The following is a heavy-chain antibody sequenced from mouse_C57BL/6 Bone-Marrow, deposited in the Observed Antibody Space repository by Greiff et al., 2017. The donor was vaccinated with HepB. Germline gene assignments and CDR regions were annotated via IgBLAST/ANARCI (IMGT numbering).Heavy chain of an antibody. V-gene: IGHV1-64*01. Sequence: VQLQQPGAELVKPGASVKLSCKASGYTFTSYWMHWVKQRPGQGLEWIGMIHPNSGSTNYNEKFKSKATLPVDKSSSTAYMQLSSLTSEDSAVYYCARERGSLLPYAMDYWGQGTSVTVSS. D-gene: IGHD1-1*01. CDR2: IHPNSGST. J-gene: IGHJ4*01. CDR1: GYTFTSYW. CDR3: ARERGSLLPYAMDY.